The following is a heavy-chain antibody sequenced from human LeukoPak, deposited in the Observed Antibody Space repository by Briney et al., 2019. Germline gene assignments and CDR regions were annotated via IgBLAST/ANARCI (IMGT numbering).Heavy chain of an antibody. CDR1: GFTFRNYG. J-gene: IGHJ4*02. V-gene: IGHV3-33*06. D-gene: IGHD3-22*01. CDR2: IWYDGSNK. CDR3: AKGLYDRSGYFVD. Sequence: GGSLRLSCAASGFTFRNYGMHWVRQAPGKGLEWVAVIWYDGSNKYYADSVKGRFTISRDNSKNTMYLQMNSVTAEDTAVYYCAKGLYDRSGYFVDWGQGTLVTVSP.